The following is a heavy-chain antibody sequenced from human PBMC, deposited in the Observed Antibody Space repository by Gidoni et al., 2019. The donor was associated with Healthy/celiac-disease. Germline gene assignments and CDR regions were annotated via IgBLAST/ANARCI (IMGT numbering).Heavy chain of an antibody. CDR1: GFTFSNAW. V-gene: IGHV3-15*01. D-gene: IGHD2-2*01. CDR3: SVPADYGMDV. CDR2: IKSKTDGGTT. J-gene: IGHJ6*02. Sequence: EVQLVESGGGLVKPGGSLRLSCAASGFTFSNAWMSWVRQAPGKGLEWVGRIKSKTDGGTTDYAAPVKGRFTISRDDSKNTLYLQMNSLKTEGTAVYYCSVPADYGMDVWGQGTTVTVSS.